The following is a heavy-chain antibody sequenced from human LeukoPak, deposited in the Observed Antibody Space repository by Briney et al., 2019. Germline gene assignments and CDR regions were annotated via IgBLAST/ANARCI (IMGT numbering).Heavy chain of an antibody. CDR1: GYSISSGYC. Sequence: PSETLSLTCTVSGYSISSGYCWGWIRQPPGKGLEWIGSIYHSGSTYYNPSLKSRVTISVDTSKNQFSLKLSSVTAADTAVYYCARLEWEPSGYSDYWGQGTLVTVSS. J-gene: IGHJ4*02. CDR3: ARLEWEPSGYSDY. V-gene: IGHV4-38-2*02. D-gene: IGHD1-26*01. CDR2: IYHSGST.